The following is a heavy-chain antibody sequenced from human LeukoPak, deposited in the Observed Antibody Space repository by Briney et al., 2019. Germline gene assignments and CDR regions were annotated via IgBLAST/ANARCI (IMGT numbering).Heavy chain of an antibody. CDR2: ISAYNGNT. V-gene: IGHV1-18*01. D-gene: IGHD3-3*01. Sequence: GASVKVSCKASGYTFTSYGISWVRQAPGQGLEWMGWISAYNGNTNYAQKLQGRVTMTTDTSTSTAYMELRSLRSDDTAVYYCARDRYYDFWSGYYGLPNFDHWGQGTLVTVSS. CDR3: ARDRYYDFWSGYYGLPNFDH. J-gene: IGHJ4*02. CDR1: GYTFTSYG.